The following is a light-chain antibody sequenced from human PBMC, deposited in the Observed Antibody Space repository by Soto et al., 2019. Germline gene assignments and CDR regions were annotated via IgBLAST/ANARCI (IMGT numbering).Light chain of an antibody. CDR3: SSKTSSSTRLI. CDR2: DVN. J-gene: IGLJ2*01. CDR1: STDVGGYKY. Sequence: QSALTQPASVSGSPGQSITISCTGTSTDVGGYKYVSWYQQHTGKAPKLLIYDVNDRPSGVSIRFSGSKSGSAASLTISGLQPEDEAVYYCSSKTSSSTRLIFGGGTKLTVL. V-gene: IGLV2-14*03.